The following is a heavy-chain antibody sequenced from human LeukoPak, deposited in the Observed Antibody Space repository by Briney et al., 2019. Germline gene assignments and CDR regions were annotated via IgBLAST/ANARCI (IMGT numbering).Heavy chain of an antibody. Sequence: ASVKVSCTASGYTFTSYGISWVRQAPGQGLEWMGWISAYNGNTNYAQKLQGRATMTTDTSTSTAYMELRSLRSDDTAVYYCAVATITYYYDSSGSDAFDIWGQGTMVTVSS. D-gene: IGHD3-22*01. CDR1: GYTFTSYG. CDR2: ISAYNGNT. V-gene: IGHV1-18*01. CDR3: AVATITYYYDSSGSDAFDI. J-gene: IGHJ3*02.